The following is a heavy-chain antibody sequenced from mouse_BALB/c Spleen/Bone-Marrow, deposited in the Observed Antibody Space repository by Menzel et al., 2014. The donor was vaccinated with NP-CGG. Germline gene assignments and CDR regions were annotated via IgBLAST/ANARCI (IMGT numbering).Heavy chain of an antibody. CDR1: GFTFSSFG. V-gene: IGHV5-17*02. CDR3: ASSPYGYFDY. J-gene: IGHJ2*01. Sequence: EVQVVESGGGLVQPGGSRKLSCAASGFTFSSFGMHWVRQAPEKGLEWVAYISSGSSTIYYADTVKGRFTISRDNPKNTLFLQMTSLRSEDTAMYYCASSPYGYFDYWGQGPTLTVSS. CDR2: ISSGSSTI. D-gene: IGHD1-1*01.